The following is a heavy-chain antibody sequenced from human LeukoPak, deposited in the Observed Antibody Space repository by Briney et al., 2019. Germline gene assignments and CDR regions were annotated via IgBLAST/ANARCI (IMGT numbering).Heavy chain of an antibody. Sequence: ASVKVSCKASGYTFTSYDINWVRQATGQGLEWMGWMNPNSGNTGYAQKFQGRVTMTTDTSTSTAYMELRSLRSDDTAVYYCARDDYGGTLYWGQGTLVTVSS. CDR3: ARDDYGGTLY. D-gene: IGHD4-23*01. CDR2: MNPNSGNT. CDR1: GYTFTSYD. J-gene: IGHJ4*02. V-gene: IGHV1-8*02.